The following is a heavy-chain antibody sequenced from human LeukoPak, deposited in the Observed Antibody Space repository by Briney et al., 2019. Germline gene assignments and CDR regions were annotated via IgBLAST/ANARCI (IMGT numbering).Heavy chain of an antibody. V-gene: IGHV4-59*01. CDR2: IYYSGST. J-gene: IGHJ6*03. Sequence: SETLSLTCTVSGGSISSYYWSWIRQPPGKGLEWIGYIYYSGSTNYNPSLKSRGTLSVDTYKNQFSLKLSSVTAADTAVYYCARTTEGGYTYDYFYYYYMDVWGKGTTVTISS. D-gene: IGHD5-18*01. CDR3: ARTTEGGYTYDYFYYYYMDV. CDR1: GGSISSYY.